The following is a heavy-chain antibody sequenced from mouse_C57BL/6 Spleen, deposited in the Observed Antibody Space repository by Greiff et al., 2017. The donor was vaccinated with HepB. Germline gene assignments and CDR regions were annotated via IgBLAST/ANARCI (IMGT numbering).Heavy chain of an antibody. D-gene: IGHD1-1*01. CDR3: ARSSYVAMDY. CDR2: ISSGSSTI. Sequence: EVKLVESGGGLVKPGGSLKLSCAASGFTFSDYGMHWVRQAPEKGLEWVAYISSGSSTIYYADTVKGRFTISRDNAKNTLFLQMTSLMSEDTAMYYCARSSYVAMDYWGQGTSVTVSS. J-gene: IGHJ4*01. CDR1: GFTFSDYG. V-gene: IGHV5-17*01.